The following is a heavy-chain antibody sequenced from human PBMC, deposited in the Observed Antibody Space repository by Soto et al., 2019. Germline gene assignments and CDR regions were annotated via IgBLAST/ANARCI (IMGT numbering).Heavy chain of an antibody. CDR1: GFSLSTSGVG. CDR3: AHSTWVGAFDI. CDR2: IYWADDK. J-gene: IGHJ3*02. V-gene: IGHV2-5*02. Sequence: QITLKESGPTLVKPTQTLTLTCTFSGFSLSTSGVGVGWIRQPPGKALEWLALIYWADDKRYSPSLKSRLTIPQDTSKNQVVLTMTNMDPVDTATYYCAHSTWVGAFDIWGQGTMVTVSS. D-gene: IGHD7-27*01.